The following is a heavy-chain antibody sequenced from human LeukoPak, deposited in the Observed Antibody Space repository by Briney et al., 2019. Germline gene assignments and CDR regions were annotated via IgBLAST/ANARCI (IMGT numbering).Heavy chain of an antibody. Sequence: SETLSLTCAVSGGSISSGGYFWSWLRQPPGKGLEWIGYIYHSGSTYYNPSLKSRVTISVDRSKNQFSLKLSSVTAADTAVYYCARGSDDYGGPWYFDLWGRGTLVTVSS. J-gene: IGHJ2*01. CDR3: ARGSDDYGGPWYFDL. CDR2: IYHSGST. CDR1: GGSISSGGYF. D-gene: IGHD4-23*01. V-gene: IGHV4-30-2*01.